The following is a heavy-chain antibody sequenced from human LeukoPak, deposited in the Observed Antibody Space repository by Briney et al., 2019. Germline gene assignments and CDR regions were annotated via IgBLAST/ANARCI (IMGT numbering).Heavy chain of an antibody. CDR3: VRGGTGDGNLFDY. CDR2: VSPDDKTR. CDR1: GFTFNTYS. D-gene: IGHD7-27*01. J-gene: IGHJ4*02. Sequence: GGSLRLSCAASGFTFNTYSVNWVRQAPGKGLEWLSYVSPDDKTRYYADSVKGRFTTTKDNAKNTQYLQMSSLRAEDTALYCCVRGGTGDGNLFDYWGQGTLVTVSS. V-gene: IGHV3-48*01.